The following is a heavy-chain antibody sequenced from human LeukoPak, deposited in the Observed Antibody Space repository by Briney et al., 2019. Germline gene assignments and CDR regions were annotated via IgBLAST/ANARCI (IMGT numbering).Heavy chain of an antibody. J-gene: IGHJ3*02. CDR3: ARSNGDYGVVAAFDI. Sequence: PSGTLSLTCAVSGGSSSSSRWWSWVRPPPGKGLEWIGEIYHSESTNYNPSLKSRVTISVDKAKNQFSLKLSSVTAADTATYYCARSNGDYGVVAAFDIWGQGTMVTVSS. CDR2: IYHSEST. CDR1: GGSSSSSRW. D-gene: IGHD4-17*01. V-gene: IGHV4-4*02.